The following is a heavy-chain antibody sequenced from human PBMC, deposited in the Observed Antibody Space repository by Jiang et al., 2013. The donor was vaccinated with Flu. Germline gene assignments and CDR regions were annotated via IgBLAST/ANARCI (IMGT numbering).Heavy chain of an antibody. CDR3: ARSYCGGDCYSMFGYSYYGMDV. D-gene: IGHD2-21*02. CDR2: IHNSGTT. Sequence: SETLSLTCTVSSAPSVVTTGAGSGSPRKGLEWIGYIHNSGTTNYNPSLKSRVTISIDTSTNQFSLKLISVTAPDTAVYYCARSYCGGDCYSMFGYSYYGMDVWGQGTTVTVSS. J-gene: IGHJ6*02. V-gene: IGHV4-59*08. CDR1: SAPSVVTT.